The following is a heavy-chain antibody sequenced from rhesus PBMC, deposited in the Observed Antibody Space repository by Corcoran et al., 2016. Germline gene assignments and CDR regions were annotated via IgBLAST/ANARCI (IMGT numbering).Heavy chain of an antibody. CDR1: GGSVSGYW. CDR3: ARHVVGTLRVFYFDY. CDR2: IRSGGTT. V-gene: IGHV4-160*01. Sequence: QVQLQQWGEGLVKPSETLSLTCAVYGGSVSGYWWGWIRQPPGKGLEWIGRIRSGGTTNYNPSLKSRVTISIDTSKNQFSLKLSSVTAADTAVYYCARHVVGTLRVFYFDYWGQGVLVTVSS. D-gene: IGHD5-24*01. J-gene: IGHJ4*01.